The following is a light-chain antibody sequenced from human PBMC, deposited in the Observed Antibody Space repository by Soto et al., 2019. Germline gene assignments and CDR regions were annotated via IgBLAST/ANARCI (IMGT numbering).Light chain of an antibody. CDR2: KAS. CDR1: QSINSW. J-gene: IGKJ2*01. CDR3: QQYNHWYT. V-gene: IGKV1-5*03. Sequence: DIQMTQSPSTLSASIGDRVTITCRASQSINSWLAWYQHKPGKAPKLLIYKASDLESGVPSRFSGSGSGTELTLTISSLQPDDFATYYCQQYNHWYTFGQGTKLEI.